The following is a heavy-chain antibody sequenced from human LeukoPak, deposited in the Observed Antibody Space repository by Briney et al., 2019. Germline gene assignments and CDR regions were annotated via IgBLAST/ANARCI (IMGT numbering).Heavy chain of an antibody. Sequence: GGSLRLSCATSGFTFTTFWMHWVRQAPGKGLVWVSRISNDGSNTNYADSVKGRFTISRDNSKNTLYLQMNSLRAEDTAVYYCATHFWAVAGNFDYWGQGTLVTVSS. CDR3: ATHFWAVAGNFDY. D-gene: IGHD6-19*01. CDR2: ISNDGSNT. J-gene: IGHJ4*02. CDR1: GFTFTTFW. V-gene: IGHV3-74*01.